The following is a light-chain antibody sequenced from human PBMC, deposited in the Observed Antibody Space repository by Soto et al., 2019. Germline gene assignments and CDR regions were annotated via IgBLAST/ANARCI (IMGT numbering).Light chain of an antibody. J-gene: IGKJ4*01. V-gene: IGKV1-27*01. CDR3: QSYTNVPA. CDR2: AAS. Sequence: DIQMTQSPSSLSASVGDRVTITCRASQGISNYLAWYQQIPGKVPKLLISAASTLQSGVPSRFSGSGSGTEFTLTISSLKPEYVATYYCQSYTNVPAFGGGIKVEIK. CDR1: QGISNY.